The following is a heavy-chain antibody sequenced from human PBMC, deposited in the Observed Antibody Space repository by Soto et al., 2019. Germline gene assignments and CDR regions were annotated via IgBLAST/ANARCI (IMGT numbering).Heavy chain of an antibody. J-gene: IGHJ6*03. D-gene: IGHD6-19*01. V-gene: IGHV3-66*01. CDR1: GFNVSSNY. Sequence: EVQLVESGGGLVQPGGSLRLSCAASGFNVSSNYMSWVRQAPGKGMEWVSVIYSGGSTYYADYVKGRFTISRDNTKNTLSRQMNSLRAEDTGVYYCARDRVAARQEYYDDYMGVWGKGTTVTVSS. CDR3: ARDRVAARQEYYDDYMGV. CDR2: IYSGGST.